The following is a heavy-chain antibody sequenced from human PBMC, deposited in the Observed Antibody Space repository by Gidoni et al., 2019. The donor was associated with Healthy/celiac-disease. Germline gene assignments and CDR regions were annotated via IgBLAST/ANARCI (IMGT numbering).Heavy chain of an antibody. CDR3: ASTGADYDILTGNFDY. J-gene: IGHJ4*02. V-gene: IGHV3-23*01. CDR2: ISGSGGST. Sequence: EVQLLESGGGLVQPGGSLRLSCAASGFTFRSSAMSWVRQAPGKGLEWVSAISGSGGSTYYADSVKGRFTISRDNSKNTLYLQMNSLRAEDTAVYYCASTGADYDILTGNFDYWGQGTLVTVSS. D-gene: IGHD3-9*01. CDR1: GFTFRSSA.